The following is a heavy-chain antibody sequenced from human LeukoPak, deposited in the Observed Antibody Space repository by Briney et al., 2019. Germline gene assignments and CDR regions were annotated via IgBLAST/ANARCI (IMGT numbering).Heavy chain of an antibody. Sequence: ASGRVSCSVSGYTLTELSMHSVRQAPGKALEWGGGFDPEDGETIYAQKFQGRVTMTEDTSTDTAYMELSSLRSEDTAVYYCATAKYCSSTSCRERKFDYWGQGTLVTVSS. J-gene: IGHJ4*02. CDR2: FDPEDGET. CDR1: GYTLTELS. CDR3: ATAKYCSSTSCRERKFDY. V-gene: IGHV1-24*01. D-gene: IGHD2-2*01.